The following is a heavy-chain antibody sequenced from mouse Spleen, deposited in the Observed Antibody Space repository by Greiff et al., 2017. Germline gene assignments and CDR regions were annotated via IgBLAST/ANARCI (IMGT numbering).Heavy chain of an antibody. D-gene: IGHD1-1*02. J-gene: IGHJ4*01. Sequence: QVQLQQPGAELVMPGASVKLSCKASGYTFTSYWMHWVKQRPGQGLEWIGEIDPSDSYTNYNQKFKGKATLTVDKSSSTAYMQLSSLTSEDSAVYYCARFGGNYVGAMDYWGQGTSVTVSS. V-gene: IGHV1-69*01. CDR3: ARFGGNYVGAMDY. CDR2: IDPSDSYT. CDR1: GYTFTSYW.